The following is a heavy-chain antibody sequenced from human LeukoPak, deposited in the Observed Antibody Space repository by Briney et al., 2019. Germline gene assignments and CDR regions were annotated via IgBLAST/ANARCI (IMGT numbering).Heavy chain of an antibody. Sequence: PGGSLRLSCAASGFIFTTHWMSWVRQAPGKGLEWVANIKQDGSGKYYVDSVKGRFTISRDNAKNSLFLQMNSLRAEDTAVYFCVRSVGSNTLWGQGTLVTVSS. CDR1: GFIFTTHW. J-gene: IGHJ4*02. V-gene: IGHV3-7*01. CDR2: IKQDGSGK. CDR3: VRSVGSNTL. D-gene: IGHD4-23*01.